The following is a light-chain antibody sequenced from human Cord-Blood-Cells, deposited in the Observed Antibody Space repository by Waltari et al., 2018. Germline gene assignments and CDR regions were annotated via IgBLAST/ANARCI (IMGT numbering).Light chain of an antibody. V-gene: IGKV3-20*01. CDR2: GAS. J-gene: IGKJ2*03. Sequence: EIVLTQSPGTLSLSPGERATLSCRASQSVSSSYLAWYQQKPGQAPRLLIYGASSRATGIPDRFSGSRSGRDFALAISRREPEDFAVYYCQQYGSSPSFGQGTKLEIK. CDR1: QSVSSSY. CDR3: QQYGSSPS.